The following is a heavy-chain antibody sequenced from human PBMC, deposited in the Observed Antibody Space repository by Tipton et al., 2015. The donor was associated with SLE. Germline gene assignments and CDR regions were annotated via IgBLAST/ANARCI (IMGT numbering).Heavy chain of an antibody. CDR2: ISYDGSNK. D-gene: IGHD3-10*01. CDR3: AGGLLWFGELYL. V-gene: IGHV3-30*04. Sequence: SLRLSCAAYGFTFSSYAMHWVRQAPGKGLEWVAVISYDGSNKYYADSVKGRFTISRDNSKNTLYLQMNSLRAEDTAVYYCAGGLLWFGELYLWGQGTLVTVSS. CDR1: GFTFSSYA. J-gene: IGHJ5*02.